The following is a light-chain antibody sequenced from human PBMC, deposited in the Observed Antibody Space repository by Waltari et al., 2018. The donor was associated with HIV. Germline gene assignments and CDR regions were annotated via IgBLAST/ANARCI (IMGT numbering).Light chain of an antibody. CDR2: NNN. J-gene: IGLJ2*01. Sequence: QVVVTQEPSLSVSPGQRVTISCSGRNSNIGSNTVNWYQQLPGTAPKLLIYNNNQRPSGVSDRFSGSKSGTSASLAISGLQSEDEADYYCAAWDDSLNAHVLFGGGTKLTVL. CDR1: NSNIGSNT. V-gene: IGLV1-44*01. CDR3: AAWDDSLNAHVL.